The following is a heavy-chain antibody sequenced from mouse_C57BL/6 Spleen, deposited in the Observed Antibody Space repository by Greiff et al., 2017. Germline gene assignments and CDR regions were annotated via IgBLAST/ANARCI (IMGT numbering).Heavy chain of an antibody. D-gene: IGHD1-1*01. CDR3: AREGNYGSSSWYFDV. J-gene: IGHJ1*03. Sequence: EVQVVESGGGLVKPGGSLKLSCAASGFTFSSYAMSWVRQTPEKRLEWVATISDGGSYTYYPDNVKGRFTISRDNAKNNLYLQMSHLKSEDTAMYYCAREGNYGSSSWYFDVWGTGTTVTVSS. V-gene: IGHV5-4*01. CDR1: GFTFSSYA. CDR2: ISDGGSYT.